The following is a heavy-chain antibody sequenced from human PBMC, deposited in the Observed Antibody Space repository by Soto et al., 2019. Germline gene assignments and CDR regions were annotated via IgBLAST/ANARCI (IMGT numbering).Heavy chain of an antibody. J-gene: IGHJ5*02. CDR3: APYSSSRGWFDP. CDR1: GGSISSSSYY. Sequence: QLQLQESGPGLVKPSETLSLTCPVSGGSISSSSYYWGWIRQPPGKGLEWIGSIYYSGSTYYNPSLKSRVTISVDTSKNQFSLKLSSVTAADTAVYYWAPYSSSRGWFDPWGQGTLVTVSS. CDR2: IYYSGST. D-gene: IGHD6-13*01. V-gene: IGHV4-39*01.